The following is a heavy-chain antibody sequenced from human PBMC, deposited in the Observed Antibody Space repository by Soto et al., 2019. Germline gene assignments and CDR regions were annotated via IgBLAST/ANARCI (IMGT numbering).Heavy chain of an antibody. V-gene: IGHV3-74*01. CDR1: GFIFSDYW. Sequence: EVQLVESGGGLVQPGGSLRLSCAASGFIFSDYWMHWVRQAPGKGLVWVSRINSDGSTTSYADSVKGRFTISRDNAKNTLYLQMDSLRAEDTAVYYCARVAYGDWGVFPYWGQGTLVTVSS. D-gene: IGHD4-17*01. J-gene: IGHJ4*02. CDR2: INSDGSTT. CDR3: ARVAYGDWGVFPY.